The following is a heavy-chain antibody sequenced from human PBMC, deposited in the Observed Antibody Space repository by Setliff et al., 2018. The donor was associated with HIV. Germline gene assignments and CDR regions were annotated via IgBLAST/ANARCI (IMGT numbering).Heavy chain of an antibody. CDR1: GDSISGNY. CDR2: IYTSGST. V-gene: IGHV4-4*09. Sequence: SETLSLTCTVSGDSISGNYWSWIRQPPGKGLEWIGYIYTSGSTSYNPSLRSRVTISLDTSKNRFSLKLNSVTAADTAVYYCARGVAAAGALMDVWGKGTTVTVSS. CDR3: ARGVAAAGALMDV. J-gene: IGHJ6*03. D-gene: IGHD6-13*01.